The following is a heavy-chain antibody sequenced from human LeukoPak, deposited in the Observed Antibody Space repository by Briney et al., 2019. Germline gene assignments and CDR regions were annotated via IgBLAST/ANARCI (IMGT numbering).Heavy chain of an antibody. CDR1: GGSISSYY. CDR3: ARGEEIEMARLEY. D-gene: IGHD5-24*01. CDR2: IYYSGST. Sequence: RASETLSLTCTVSGGSISSYYWSWIRQPPGKGLEWIGYIYYSGSTNYNPSLKSRVTISVDTSKNQFSLKLSSVTAAGTAVYYCARGEEIEMARLEYWGQGTLVTVSS. J-gene: IGHJ4*02. V-gene: IGHV4-59*12.